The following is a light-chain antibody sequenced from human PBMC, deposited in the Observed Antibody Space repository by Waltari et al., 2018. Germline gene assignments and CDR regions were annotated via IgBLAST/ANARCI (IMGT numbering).Light chain of an antibody. V-gene: IGKV1-39*01. CDR1: QSIDKF. CDR3: QPTYTSLAWT. CDR2: AAS. J-gene: IGKJ1*01. Sequence: DIQMTQSPSSLAASAGYRVTITCRPSQSIDKFLNWYQKKPGKAPDLLIYAASTLQTGVPSRFSGSGSGTDFTLTITSLHPEDFATYYCQPTYTSLAWTFGQGTKVEIK.